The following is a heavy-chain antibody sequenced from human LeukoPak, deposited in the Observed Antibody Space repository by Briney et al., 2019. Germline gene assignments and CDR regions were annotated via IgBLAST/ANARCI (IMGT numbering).Heavy chain of an antibody. CDR3: ARAGDYGSWYFDY. CDR1: GFTVSSNY. Sequence: PGRSLRLSCAASGFTVSSNYMSWVRQAPGKGLEWVSVIYSGGSTYYADSVKGRFTISRDNSKNTLYLQMNSLRAEDTAVYYCARAGDYGSWYFDYWGQGTLVTVSS. V-gene: IGHV3-53*01. J-gene: IGHJ4*02. CDR2: IYSGGST. D-gene: IGHD4-17*01.